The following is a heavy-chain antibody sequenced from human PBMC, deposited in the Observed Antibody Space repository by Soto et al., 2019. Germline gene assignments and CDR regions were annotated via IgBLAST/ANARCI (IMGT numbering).Heavy chain of an antibody. J-gene: IGHJ4*02. V-gene: IGHV3-15*07. Sequence: PGGSLRLSCAASGFTFTNAWMNWVRQAPGKGLEWVGRVKSKADGETTDYAAPVKGRFTVSRDDSKNTLYLQMNSLKTEDTAVYYCTTDQPYYSSSWKGIRDYWGQGTLVTVSS. CDR2: VKSKADGETT. CDR1: GFTFTNAW. CDR3: TTDQPYYSSSWKGIRDY. D-gene: IGHD6-13*01.